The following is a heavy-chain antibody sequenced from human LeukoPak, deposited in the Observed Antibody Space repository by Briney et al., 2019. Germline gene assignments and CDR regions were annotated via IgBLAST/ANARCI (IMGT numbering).Heavy chain of an antibody. Sequence: ASVKVSCKASGYTFTGYYSHWVRQAPGQGLEWMAFINPDSGDSYSAPKFQGRVTMTRDTSISTASMEVSWLTSDDTAVYYCATGVATAFTYWGQGTLVIVSS. J-gene: IGHJ4*02. CDR1: GYTFTGYY. D-gene: IGHD5-12*01. CDR2: INPDSGDS. V-gene: IGHV1-2*02. CDR3: ATGVATAFTY.